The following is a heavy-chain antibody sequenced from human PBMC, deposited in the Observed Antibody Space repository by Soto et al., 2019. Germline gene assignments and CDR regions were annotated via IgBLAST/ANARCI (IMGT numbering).Heavy chain of an antibody. CDR3: TSYYDFWSGSAPYYYYYGMDV. D-gene: IGHD3-3*01. CDR1: GFTVGDYA. V-gene: IGHV3-49*05. J-gene: IGHJ6*02. CDR2: IRSTAYGGTT. Sequence: EVQLVESGGGLVKPGRSLRLSCTASGFTVGDYAMSWFRQAPGKGLERVGFIRSTAYGGTTEYAASVKGRFTISRDDSKSIGYRQMNSLKTEDTAVYYCTSYYDFWSGSAPYYYYYGMDVWGQGTTVTVSS.